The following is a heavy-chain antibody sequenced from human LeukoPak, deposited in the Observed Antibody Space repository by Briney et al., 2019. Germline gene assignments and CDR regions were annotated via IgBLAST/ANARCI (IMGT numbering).Heavy chain of an antibody. CDR3: ARQGSYDNSGYSFDY. CDR2: IYPANSDT. Sequence: GESLKISCKGSGYNFATYWIGWVRQPPGKGLEWMGIIYPANSDTKYSPSFRGQVTISADKSTTTVYLQWSSLKASDTAMYYCARQGSYDNSGYSFDYWGQGTLVTASS. CDR1: GYNFATYW. D-gene: IGHD3-22*01. J-gene: IGHJ4*02. V-gene: IGHV5-51*01.